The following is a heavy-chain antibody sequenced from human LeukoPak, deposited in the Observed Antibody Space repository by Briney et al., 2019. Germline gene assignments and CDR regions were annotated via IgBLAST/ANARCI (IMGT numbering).Heavy chain of an antibody. D-gene: IGHD5-18*01. CDR2: IIPILGIA. Sequence: ASVKVSCKASGGTFSSYAISWVRQAPGQGLEWMGRIIPILGIANYAQKLQGRVTMTTDTSTSTAYMELRSLRSDDTAVYYCARDPTRGYSYGNNWFDPWGQGTLVTVSS. V-gene: IGHV1-69*04. CDR1: GGTFSSYA. CDR3: ARDPTRGYSYGNNWFDP. J-gene: IGHJ5*02.